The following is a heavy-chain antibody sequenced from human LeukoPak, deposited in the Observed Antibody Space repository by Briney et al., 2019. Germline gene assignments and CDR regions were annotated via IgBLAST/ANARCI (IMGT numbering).Heavy chain of an antibody. CDR2: ISSSSSYI. CDR1: GFTFSSYS. V-gene: IGHV3-21*01. J-gene: IGHJ4*02. D-gene: IGHD5-24*01. CDR3: ARGEGDGYNYFDY. Sequence: GGSLRLSCAASGFTFSSYSMNWVRQAPGKGLEWVSSISSSSSYIYYADSVKGRFTISRDNAKNSLYLQMNSLRAEDTAVYYCARGEGDGYNYFDYWGQGTLVTVSS.